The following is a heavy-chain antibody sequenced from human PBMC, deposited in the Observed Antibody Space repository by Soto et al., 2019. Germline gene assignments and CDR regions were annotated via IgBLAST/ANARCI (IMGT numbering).Heavy chain of an antibody. Sequence: SETLSLTCTVSGGSISSYYWSWIRQPPGKGLEWIGYIYYSGSTNYNPSLKSRVTISVDTSKNQFSLKLSSVTAADTAMYYCASISQYGSGSYYIDYWGQGTLVTVSS. CDR1: GGSISSYY. CDR3: ASISQYGSGSYYIDY. J-gene: IGHJ4*02. CDR2: IYYSGST. D-gene: IGHD3-10*01. V-gene: IGHV4-59*08.